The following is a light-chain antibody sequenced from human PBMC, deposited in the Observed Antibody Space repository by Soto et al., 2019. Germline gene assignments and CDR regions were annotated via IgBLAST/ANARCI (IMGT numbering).Light chain of an antibody. V-gene: IGKV3-15*01. Sequence: IVLTQSPTPLSVSPGERATLXYRASQSVSSNLAWYQQKPGQAPRLLIYGASTRATDIPPSFTGSGSGTEFTLTISSLQSEDFAVYYCQQYNNWPRTFGQGTRLEIK. CDR3: QQYNNWPRT. J-gene: IGKJ5*01. CDR1: QSVSSN. CDR2: GAS.